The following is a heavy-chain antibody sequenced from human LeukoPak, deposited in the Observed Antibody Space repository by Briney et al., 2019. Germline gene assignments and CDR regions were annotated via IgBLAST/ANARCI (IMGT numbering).Heavy chain of an antibody. CDR3: ARDRTGSSGWFDY. CDR1: AGSISITNYY. D-gene: IGHD6-19*01. V-gene: IGHV4-39*07. J-gene: IGHJ4*02. Sequence: SETLSLTCAVSAGSISITNYYWGWFRQPPGKGLEWIGNIYYDGSTYYNPSLKSRVTISVDTSKNQFSLKLSSVTAADTAVYYCARDRTGSSGWFDYWGQGTLVTVSS. CDR2: IYYDGST.